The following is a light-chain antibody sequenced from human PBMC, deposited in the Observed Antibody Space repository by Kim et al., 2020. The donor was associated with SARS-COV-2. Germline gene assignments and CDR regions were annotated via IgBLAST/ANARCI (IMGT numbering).Light chain of an antibody. V-gene: IGKV1-33*01. CDR1: VDINNY. Sequence: DMQMTQSPSSLSASVGDRVTITCQASVDINNYLNWYQHKPGKAPKLLIYDASNLETGVASRFSGSASGTNFSFTINSLQPEDIAIYYCQQYDRLFTFGGGTKVDIK. CDR3: QQYDRLFT. J-gene: IGKJ4*01. CDR2: DAS.